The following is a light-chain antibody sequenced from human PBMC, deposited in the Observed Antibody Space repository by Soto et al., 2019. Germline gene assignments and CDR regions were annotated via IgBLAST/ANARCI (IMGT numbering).Light chain of an antibody. J-gene: IGKJ5*01. Sequence: ETVLTQSPGTLSLSPGERATLSCRASQSVGSNYLAWYQQKPGQAPRLLIYDVSSRATGIPDRFSGSGSETDFTLTISRLEPEDFAVYHCQQYVSLPLTFGQGTRLEIK. CDR1: QSVGSNY. CDR3: QQYVSLPLT. V-gene: IGKV3-20*01. CDR2: DVS.